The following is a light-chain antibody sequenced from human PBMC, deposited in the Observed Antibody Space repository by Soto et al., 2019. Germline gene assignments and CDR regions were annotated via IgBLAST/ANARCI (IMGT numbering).Light chain of an antibody. V-gene: IGLV2-11*01. CDR1: SSDVGGYNS. CDR2: DVT. Sequence: QSALAQPRSVSGSPGQSVTISCSGTSSDVGGYNSVSWYQQFPGKAPKLMIYDVTKRPSGVPDRFSGSKSGNTASLTISGLQAEDEADYYCCSYAASYTLVFGGGTKVTCL. CDR3: CSYAASYTLV. J-gene: IGLJ2*01.